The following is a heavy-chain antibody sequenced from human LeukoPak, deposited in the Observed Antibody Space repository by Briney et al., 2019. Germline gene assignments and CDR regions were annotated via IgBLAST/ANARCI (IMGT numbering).Heavy chain of an antibody. CDR3: AKSNGYGLVDI. Sequence: SETLSLTCTVSGYSISTTYYWGWIRQPPRKGLEWIGSINHSGSTYYNPSLKTRISTSIHTSKNQFSLKLTSVTAADTAVYYCAKSNGYGLVDIWGQGTMVTVSS. J-gene: IGHJ3*02. D-gene: IGHD3-10*01. CDR1: GYSISTTYY. V-gene: IGHV4-38-2*02. CDR2: INHSGST.